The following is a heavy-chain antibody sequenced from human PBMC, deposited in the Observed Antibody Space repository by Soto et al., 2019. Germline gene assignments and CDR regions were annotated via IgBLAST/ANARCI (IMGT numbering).Heavy chain of an antibody. D-gene: IGHD2-2*01. V-gene: IGHV1-18*01. CDR3: SRDSCGICYSDY. CDR2: ISAYNGNT. CDR1: GYTFTSYG. J-gene: IGHJ4*02. Sequence: QVQLVQSGAEVKKPGASVKVSCKASGYTFTSYGISWVRQAPGQGLEWMGWISAYNGNTNYAQKFQGRVTTTTDAPTSTGSMEMRSLRSDDTALDYCSRDSCGICYSDYWGQGTLVTVSS.